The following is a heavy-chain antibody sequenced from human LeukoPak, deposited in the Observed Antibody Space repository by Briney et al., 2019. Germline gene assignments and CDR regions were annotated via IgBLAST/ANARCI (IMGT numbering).Heavy chain of an antibody. J-gene: IGHJ4*02. CDR3: AIGGGYSYGYVFVDPYGTHYFDH. Sequence: PSQTLSLTCTVSGGSISSGDYYWSWIRQPPGKGLEWIGYIYYSGSTYYNPSLKSRVTISVDTSKNQLSLKLSSVTAADTAVYYCAIGGGYSYGYVFVDPYGTHYFDHWGQGTLVTVSS. D-gene: IGHD5-18*01. CDR2: IYYSGST. V-gene: IGHV4-30-4*01. CDR1: GGSISSGDYY.